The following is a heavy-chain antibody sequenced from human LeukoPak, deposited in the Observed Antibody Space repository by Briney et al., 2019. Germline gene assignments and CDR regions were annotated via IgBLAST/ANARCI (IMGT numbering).Heavy chain of an antibody. J-gene: IGHJ4*02. D-gene: IGHD1-14*01. CDR2: INPSGGST. CDR1: GYTFTSYY. CDR3: AGAPKSVYYFDY. V-gene: IGHV1-46*01. Sequence: GASVKVSCKASGYTFTSYYMHWVRQAPGQGLEWMGIINPSGGSTSYAQKFQGRVTMTRDTSTSTVYMELSSLRSEDTAVYYCAGAPKSVYYFDYWGQGTLVTVSS.